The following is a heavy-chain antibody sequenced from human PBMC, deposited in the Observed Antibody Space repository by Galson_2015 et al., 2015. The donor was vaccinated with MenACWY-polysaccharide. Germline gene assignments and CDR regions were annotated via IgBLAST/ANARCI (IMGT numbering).Heavy chain of an antibody. CDR3: TKAGAKYCSGSSCYFNWFDP. J-gene: IGHJ5*02. Sequence: SLRLSCAASGFSFSTYWMHWVRHAPGKGLVWVSRINADESATGYADSVRGRFTISRDNAKNTLFLEMNSLRAEDTAVYYCTKAGAKYCSGSSCYFNWFDPWGQGTLVTVSS. V-gene: IGHV3-74*01. D-gene: IGHD2-15*01. CDR1: GFSFSTYW. CDR2: INADESAT.